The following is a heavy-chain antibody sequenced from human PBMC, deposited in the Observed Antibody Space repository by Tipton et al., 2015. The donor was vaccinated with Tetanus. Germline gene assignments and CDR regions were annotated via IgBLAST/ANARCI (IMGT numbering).Heavy chain of an antibody. CDR1: GYSFTSYW. V-gene: IGHV5-10-1*01. CDR2: IDPSDSYT. CDR3: ASQPITMIVVATLDY. Sequence: QLVQSGAEVKKPGESLRISCKGSGYSFTSYWISWVRQMPGKGLEWMGRIDPSDSYTNYSPSFQGHVTISADKSISTAYLQWSSLKASDTAMYYCASQPITMIVVATLDYWGQGTLVTVSS. D-gene: IGHD3-22*01. J-gene: IGHJ4*02.